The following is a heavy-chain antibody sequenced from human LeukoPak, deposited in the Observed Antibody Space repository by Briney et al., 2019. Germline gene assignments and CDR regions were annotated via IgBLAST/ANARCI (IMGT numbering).Heavy chain of an antibody. J-gene: IGHJ3*02. CDR1: GFTFPTFW. V-gene: IGHV3-7*01. D-gene: IGHD5-24*01. Sequence: GGSLRLSCAASGFTFPTFWMAWVRPAPGKGLGWVAKIKEDGSEKDYVDSVKGRFTIYRDNAKNSLHLQMNYLRAEDTAVYYCARMQMDTGDRPFDIWGQGTMVAVSS. CDR2: IKEDGSEK. CDR3: ARMQMDTGDRPFDI.